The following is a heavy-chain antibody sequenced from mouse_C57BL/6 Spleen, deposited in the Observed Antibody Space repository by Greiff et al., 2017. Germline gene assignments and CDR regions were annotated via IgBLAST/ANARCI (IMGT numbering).Heavy chain of an antibody. CDR1: GYTFTSYW. CDR3: ARHGSSYYCAMDY. V-gene: IGHV1-61*01. D-gene: IGHD1-1*01. Sequence: QVQLQQPGAELVRPGSSVKLSCKASGYTFTSYWMDWVKQRPGQGLEWIGNIYPSDSETHYNQKFKDKATLTVDKSSSTAYMQLSSLTSEDSAVYYCARHGSSYYCAMDYWGQGTSVTVSS. CDR2: IYPSDSET. J-gene: IGHJ4*01.